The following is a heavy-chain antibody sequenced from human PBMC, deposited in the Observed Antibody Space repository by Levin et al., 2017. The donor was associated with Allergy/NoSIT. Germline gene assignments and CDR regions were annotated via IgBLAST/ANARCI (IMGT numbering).Heavy chain of an antibody. J-gene: IGHJ4*02. Sequence: GESLKISCKGSGYSFTSYWISWVRQMPGKGLEWMGRIDPSDSYTNYSPSFQGHVTISADKSISTAYLQWSSLKASDTAMYYCARVGIESSWTPDYWGQGTLVTVSS. CDR3: ARVGIESSWTPDY. CDR2: IDPSDSYT. D-gene: IGHD6-13*01. CDR1: GYSFTSYW. V-gene: IGHV5-10-1*01.